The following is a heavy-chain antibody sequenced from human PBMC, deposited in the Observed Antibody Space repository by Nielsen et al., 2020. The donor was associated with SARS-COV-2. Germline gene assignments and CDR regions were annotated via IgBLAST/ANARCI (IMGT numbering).Heavy chain of an antibody. Sequence: GESLKISCKGSGYSFTSYWIGWVRQMPGKGLEWMGIIYPGDSDTRYSPSLQGQVTISADKSISTAYLQWSSLKASDTAMYYCARQGWYFSTGIDYWGQGTLVTVSS. D-gene: IGHD6-19*01. CDR1: GYSFTSYW. CDR2: IYPGDSDT. CDR3: ARQGWYFSTGIDY. J-gene: IGHJ4*02. V-gene: IGHV5-51*01.